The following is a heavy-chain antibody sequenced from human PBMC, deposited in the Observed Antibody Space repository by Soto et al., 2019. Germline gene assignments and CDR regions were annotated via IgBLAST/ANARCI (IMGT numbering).Heavy chain of an antibody. CDR1: GGTFSSYA. V-gene: IGHV1-69*06. D-gene: IGHD3-22*01. J-gene: IGHJ4*02. CDR2: IIPIFGTA. CDR3: ASGYDSSGYLFDY. Sequence: SVKVSCKASGGTFSSYAISWVRQAPGQGLEWMGGIIPIFGTANYAQKFQGRVTITADKSTSTACMELSSLRSEDTAVYYCASGYDSSGYLFDYWGQGTLVTVSS.